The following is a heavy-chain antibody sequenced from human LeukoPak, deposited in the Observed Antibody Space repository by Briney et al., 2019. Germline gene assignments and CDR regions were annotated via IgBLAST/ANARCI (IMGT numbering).Heavy chain of an antibody. CDR1: GYTFTSYD. Sequence: ASVNVSCTASGYTFTSYDINWVRQATGQGLAWMGWMNPNSGTTGYAQKFQGRVTMTRNTSISTAYMELSSLRSEDTAVYYCARMEGPHDYWGQGTLVTVSS. CDR2: MNPNSGTT. D-gene: IGHD1-1*01. J-gene: IGHJ4*02. V-gene: IGHV1-8*01. CDR3: ARMEGPHDY.